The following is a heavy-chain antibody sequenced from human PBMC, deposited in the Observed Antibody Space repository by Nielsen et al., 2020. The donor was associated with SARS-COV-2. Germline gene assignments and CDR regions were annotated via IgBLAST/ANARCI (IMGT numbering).Heavy chain of an antibody. J-gene: IGHJ6*02. CDR3: ALSWEVGV. V-gene: IGHV3-30*03. D-gene: IGHD1-26*01. CDR1: GFTFSSYG. CDR2: ISYDGSNK. Sequence: GESLKISCAASGFTFSSYGMHWVRQAPGKGLEWVAVISYDGSNKYYADSVKGRFTISRDNSKNTLYLQMNSLRAEDTAVYYCALSWEVGVWGQGTTVTVSS.